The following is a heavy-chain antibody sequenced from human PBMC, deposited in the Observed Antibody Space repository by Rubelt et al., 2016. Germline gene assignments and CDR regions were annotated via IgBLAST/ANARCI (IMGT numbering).Heavy chain of an antibody. CDR2: IKRKTGGGKT. CDR1: GFTFSNAW. J-gene: IGHJ4*02. Sequence: EVQLVESGGGLVKPGGSLRLSCAASGFTFSNAWMSWVRQAPGKGLEWVGRIKRKTGGGKTGYAGPVKGRFTISRDESKNTLYLQMNSLRTEDTAVYYCTTHDYWGQGTLVTVSS. V-gene: IGHV3-15*01. CDR3: TTHDY.